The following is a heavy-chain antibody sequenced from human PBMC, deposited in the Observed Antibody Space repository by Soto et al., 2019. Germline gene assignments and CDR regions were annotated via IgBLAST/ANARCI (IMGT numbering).Heavy chain of an antibody. Sequence: ASETLSLSRTVCGGSISSHYWSWILQRPGKGLEWIGYIYYSGSTNYNPSLKSRVTISVDTSKNQFSLKLSSVTAADTAVYYCARGRRVEDYYGMDVWGQGTTVTVSS. CDR1: GGSISSHY. J-gene: IGHJ6*02. CDR2: IYYSGST. D-gene: IGHD2-2*01. CDR3: ARGRRVEDYYGMDV. V-gene: IGHV4-59*11.